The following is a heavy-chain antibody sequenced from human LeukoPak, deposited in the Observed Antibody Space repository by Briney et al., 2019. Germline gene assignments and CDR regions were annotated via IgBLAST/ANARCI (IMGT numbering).Heavy chain of an antibody. J-gene: IGHJ4*02. CDR1: GFTFSTFA. V-gene: IGHV3-7*01. CDR3: ASSSGWYRVDH. D-gene: IGHD6-19*01. CDR2: IKQDGSEK. Sequence: GGSLRLSCAASGFTFSTFAMIWVRQPPGKGLEWVANIKQDGSEKYYVDSVKGRFTISRDSAKNSLYLQMNSLRAVDTAVYYCASSSGWYRVDHWGQGTLVTVSS.